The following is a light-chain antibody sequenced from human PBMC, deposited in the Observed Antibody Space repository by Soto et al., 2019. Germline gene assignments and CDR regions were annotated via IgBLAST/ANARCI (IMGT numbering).Light chain of an antibody. CDR3: QEYNSYWT. CDR1: QTINNW. V-gene: IGKV1-5*03. J-gene: IGKJ1*01. Sequence: DIQMTQSPSTLSASVGDRVTLTCRASQTINNWLAWYQQKPGKAPKLLIYKASNLETGVPSRFSGSGSGTEFTLTINSLQPDDFATYYCQEYNSYWTFGQGTKVEIK. CDR2: KAS.